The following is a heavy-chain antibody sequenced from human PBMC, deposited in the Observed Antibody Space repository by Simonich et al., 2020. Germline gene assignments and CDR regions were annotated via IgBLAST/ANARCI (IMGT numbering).Heavy chain of an antibody. J-gene: IGHJ6*02. D-gene: IGHD6-6*01. CDR3: ARDFRLQLVEIGTYYYYGMDV. CDR2: IISSGSNI. V-gene: IGHV3-48*03. Sequence: EVQLVESGGGLVQPGGSLRLSCAASGFTFSSYEMNWVLQAPGKGLEWVSYIISSGSNIYYADSVKGRFTISRDNAKNSLYLQRNSLRAEDTAVYYCARDFRLQLVEIGTYYYYGMDVWGQGTTVTVSS. CDR1: GFTFSSYE.